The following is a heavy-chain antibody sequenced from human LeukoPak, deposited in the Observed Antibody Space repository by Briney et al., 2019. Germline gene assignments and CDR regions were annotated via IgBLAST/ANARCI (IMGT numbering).Heavy chain of an antibody. CDR1: GFTFSAYW. CDR2: IKEEGRQK. V-gene: IGHV3-7*01. D-gene: IGHD1-26*01. CDR3: ARDISGWNVF. J-gene: IGHJ4*02. Sequence: GGSLRLSRVASGFTFSAYWMTWVRQAAGKGLEWVANIKEEGRQKHYVGSVKGRFTISRDNAKNSLYLQMNRLRAEDTALYYCARDISGWNVFWGLGTVVTVSS.